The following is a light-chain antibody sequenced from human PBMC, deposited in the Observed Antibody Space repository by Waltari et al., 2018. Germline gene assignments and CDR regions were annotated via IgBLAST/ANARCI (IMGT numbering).Light chain of an antibody. CDR1: QSVGNF. CDR2: DVS. CDR3: QQRGNWAPLT. J-gene: IGKJ4*01. Sequence: ELVLTQSPATLYLSPGERATLSCRASQSVGNFLAWYRQKPGQPPRLVIYDVSHRAPCTPARFSGSGSGTDFTLTISTLQPEDFAFYFCQQRGNWAPLTFGGGTEVVIK. V-gene: IGKV3-11*01.